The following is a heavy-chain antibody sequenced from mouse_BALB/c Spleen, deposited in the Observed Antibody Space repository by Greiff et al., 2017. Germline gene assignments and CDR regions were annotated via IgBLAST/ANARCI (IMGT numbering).Heavy chain of an antibody. Sequence: VQLKQSGPELVKPGASVKISCKASGYTFTDYNMHWVKQSHGKSLEWIGYIYPYNGGTGYNQKFKSKATLTVDNSSSTAYMELRSLTSEDSAVYYCAREGFYDGYYDAMDYWGQGTSVTVSS. V-gene: IGHV1S29*02. CDR1: GYTFTDYN. D-gene: IGHD2-3*01. CDR2: IYPYNGGT. CDR3: AREGFYDGYYDAMDY. J-gene: IGHJ4*01.